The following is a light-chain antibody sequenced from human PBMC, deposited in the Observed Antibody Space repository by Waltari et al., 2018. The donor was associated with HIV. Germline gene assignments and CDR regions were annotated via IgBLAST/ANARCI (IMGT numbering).Light chain of an antibody. CDR3: QQYGSSPLFT. V-gene: IGKV3-20*01. J-gene: IGKJ3*01. Sequence: EIVLTQSPGILSLSLGERATLPCRASQCVGRTYLAWYQQNPGQAPRLLIYGASSRATGIPDRFSGSGSGTDFTLTISRLEPEDFAVYYCQQYGSSPLFTFGPGTKVDIK. CDR2: GAS. CDR1: QCVGRTY.